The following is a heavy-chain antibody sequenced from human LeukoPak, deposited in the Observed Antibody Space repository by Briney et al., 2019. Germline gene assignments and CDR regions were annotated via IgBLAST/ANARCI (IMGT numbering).Heavy chain of an antibody. CDR2: INPNSGGT. D-gene: IGHD5-18*01. V-gene: IGHV1-2*02. Sequence: GASVKVSCKASGYTFTGYYMHWVRQAPRQRLEWMGWINPNSGGTNYAQKFQGRVTMTRDTSISTAYMELSRLRSDDTAVYYCARDIVMVTYWFDPWGQGTLVTVSS. CDR1: GYTFTGYY. J-gene: IGHJ5*02. CDR3: ARDIVMVTYWFDP.